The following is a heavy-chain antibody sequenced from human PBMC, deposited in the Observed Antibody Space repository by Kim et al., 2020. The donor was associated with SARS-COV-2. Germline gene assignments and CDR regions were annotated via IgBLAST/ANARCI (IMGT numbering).Heavy chain of an antibody. V-gene: IGHV3-15*01. CDR2: IKSKTDGGTT. J-gene: IGHJ6*02. CDR3: TTSTPSYCSSTSCYLAYYYYYGMDV. D-gene: IGHD2-2*01. CDR1: GFTFSNAW. Sequence: GGSLRLSCAASGFTFSNAWMSWVRQAPGKGLEWVGRIKSKTDGGTTDYAAPVKGRFTISRDDSKNTLYLQMNSLKTEDTAVYYCTTSTPSYCSSTSCYLAYYYYYGMDVWGQGTTVTVSS.